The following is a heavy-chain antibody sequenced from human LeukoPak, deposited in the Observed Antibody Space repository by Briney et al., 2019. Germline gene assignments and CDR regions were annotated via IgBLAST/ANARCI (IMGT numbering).Heavy chain of an antibody. CDR1: GYTFTSYG. CDR3: ARAGDYDSSGYYFDY. V-gene: IGHV1-18*01. Sequence: GASVKVSCKASGYTFTSYGISWVRQAPGQGLEWMGWISAYNGNTNYAQKVQARVSMTTDTSTSTAYMELRSLRSDDTAVYYCARAGDYDSSGYYFDYWGQGTLVTVSS. J-gene: IGHJ4*02. D-gene: IGHD3-22*01. CDR2: ISAYNGNT.